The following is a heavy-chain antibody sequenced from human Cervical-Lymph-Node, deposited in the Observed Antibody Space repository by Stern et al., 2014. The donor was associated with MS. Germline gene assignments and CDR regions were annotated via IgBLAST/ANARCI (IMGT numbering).Heavy chain of an antibody. CDR1: GGSISSGDNY. D-gene: IGHD4-17*01. J-gene: IGHJ4*02. CDR2: IHNGGAT. V-gene: IGHV4-30-4*01. Sequence: VQLVESGPGLVKPSQTLSLTCTVSGGSISSGDNYWSWIRPPPGQGPEWIGYIHNGGATYSNQTLKSGATISAATHKKQFYTTLNSMTAADTAVYYCARVPDYGDAFFDYWGQGILVTVSS. CDR3: ARVPDYGDAFFDY.